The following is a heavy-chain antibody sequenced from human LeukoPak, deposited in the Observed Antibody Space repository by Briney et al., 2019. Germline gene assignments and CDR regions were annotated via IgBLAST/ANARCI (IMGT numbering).Heavy chain of an antibody. J-gene: IGHJ3*01. CDR3: AKDRGYCSGGSCYTYDAFDF. CDR2: ISGSGNT. D-gene: IGHD2-15*01. V-gene: IGHV3-23*01. CDR1: GFAFSRYL. Sequence: GGSLRLSCAASGFAFSRYLMSWVRQAPGKGLEWVSTISGSGNTYCADSVKGRFTISRDNSRNTLYLQMNSLRAEDTAVYYCAKDRGYCSGGSCYTYDAFDFWGQGTMVTVSS.